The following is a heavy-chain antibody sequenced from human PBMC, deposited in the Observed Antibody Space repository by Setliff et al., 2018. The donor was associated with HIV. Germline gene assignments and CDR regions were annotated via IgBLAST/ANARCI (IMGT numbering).Heavy chain of an antibody. J-gene: IGHJ5*02. D-gene: IGHD6-25*01. CDR3: APVSSGWFDP. V-gene: IGHV1-24*01. CDR1: GYSFTSYY. Sequence: ASVKVSCKASGYSFTSYYVHWVRQAPGQGLEWMGGFDPDDGETVYAQQFQGRVTMTEDTSTDTAYMELTSLRSEDTAMYYCAPVSSGWFDPWGQGTLVTVPQ. CDR2: FDPDDGET.